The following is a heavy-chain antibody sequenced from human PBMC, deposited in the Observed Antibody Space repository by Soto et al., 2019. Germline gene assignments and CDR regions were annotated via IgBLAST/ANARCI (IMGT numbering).Heavy chain of an antibody. CDR2: ISHDGSNK. D-gene: IGHD3-22*01. J-gene: IGHJ4*02. Sequence: QVQLVESGGGVVQPGRSLRLSCAASGFTFSSYAMHWVRQAPGKGLEWVAVISHDGSNKYYADSVKGRFTISRDNSKNTLYMQMNSLRAEDTAVYYCARDSTYDISGFVCAYWCQGTLGTVSS. V-gene: IGHV3-30-3*01. CDR3: ARDSTYDISGFVCAY. CDR1: GFTFSSYA.